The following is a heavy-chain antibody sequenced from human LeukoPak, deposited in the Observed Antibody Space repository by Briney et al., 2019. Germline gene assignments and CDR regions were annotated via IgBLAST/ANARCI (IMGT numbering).Heavy chain of an antibody. CDR1: GYSFTTYG. V-gene: IGHV1-18*01. J-gene: IGHJ4*02. CDR2: ITAYNGNT. Sequence: ASVKVPCKTSGYSFTTYGTNWVRQAPGQGLEWMGWITAYNGNTNYAHKFQGRFTMTTDTYTRTVYMELRGLKSNDTAVYYCARGVSNRWADFWGQGTLVTVSS. CDR3: ARGVSNRWADF. D-gene: IGHD2/OR15-2a*01.